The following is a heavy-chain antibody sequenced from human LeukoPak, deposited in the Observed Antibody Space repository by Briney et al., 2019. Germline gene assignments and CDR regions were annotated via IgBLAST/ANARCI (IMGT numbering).Heavy chain of an antibody. Sequence: GGSLRLSCAASGFTFSSYWMHWVRQAPGKGLVWVSRINSDGSSTSYTDSVKGRFTISRDNAKNTLYLQMNSLRAEDTAVYYCARDGDGRFDAFDIWGQGTMVTVSS. CDR2: INSDGSST. CDR3: ARDGDGRFDAFDI. CDR1: GFTFSSYW. J-gene: IGHJ3*02. D-gene: IGHD7-27*01. V-gene: IGHV3-74*01.